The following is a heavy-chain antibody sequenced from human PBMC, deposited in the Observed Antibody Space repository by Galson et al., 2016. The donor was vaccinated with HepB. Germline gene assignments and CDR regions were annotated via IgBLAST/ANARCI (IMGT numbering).Heavy chain of an antibody. D-gene: IGHD3-10*01. CDR1: GFTFSSYW. CDR3: ARRRGSGSHDY. V-gene: IGHV3-7*05. CDR2: IKQDGSEE. J-gene: IGHJ4*02. Sequence: SLRLSCAASGFTFSSYWMSWVRQAPGKRLECVANIKQDGSEEYYVDSVKGRFTISRDNAKNSLYLQMNSLRAEDTAVYYCARRRGSGSHDYWGQGILVTVSS.